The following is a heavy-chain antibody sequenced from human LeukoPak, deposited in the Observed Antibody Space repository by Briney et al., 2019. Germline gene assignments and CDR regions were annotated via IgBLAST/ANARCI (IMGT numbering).Heavy chain of an antibody. V-gene: IGHV4-4*07. J-gene: IGHJ4*02. CDR2: VSDTGRA. Sequence: SETLSLTCTVSGGSITGYYWTWIRRPAGKGLEWIGRVSDTGRAYYNPSLERRVTISLDTSKNQFSLKLSSVTAADAAVYYCARHGGSSWYRHPDYWGQGTLVTVSS. CDR1: GGSITGYY. D-gene: IGHD6-13*01. CDR3: ARHGGSSWYRHPDY.